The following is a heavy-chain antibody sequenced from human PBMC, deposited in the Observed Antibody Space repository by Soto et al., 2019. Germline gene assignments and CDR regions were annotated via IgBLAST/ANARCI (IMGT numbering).Heavy chain of an antibody. V-gene: IGHV1-69*02. Sequence: QVQLVQSGAEVKKPGSSVKVSCKASGGTFSRYTFTWVRQAPGQGLEWMGRIIPIVDIPNYAQNFQGRVTITAKKSRSRAYMKLSSLTSDDTAVYYCASHFTGVLVLGTSPPGGDNYGWDVWGQGPTVSVS. J-gene: IGHJ6*02. D-gene: IGHD2-15*01. CDR2: IIPIVDIP. CDR1: GGTFSRYT. CDR3: ASHFTGVLVLGTSPPGGDNYGWDV.